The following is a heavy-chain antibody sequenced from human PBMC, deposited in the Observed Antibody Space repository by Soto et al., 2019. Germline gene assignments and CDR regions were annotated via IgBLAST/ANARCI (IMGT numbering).Heavy chain of an antibody. D-gene: IGHD3-22*01. CDR3: ASLIDRDWFDP. Sequence: QVQLQESGPGLLRPSETLSLNCTVSGGSISSYSWSWIRQSPGKGLEWIGYIYYDGSTDYNPSLKSRVTISVDTSQNQLSLKLSSVTAADTAVYYCASLIDRDWFDPWGQGTLVTVSS. J-gene: IGHJ5*02. CDR2: IYYDGST. CDR1: GGSISSYS. V-gene: IGHV4-59*08.